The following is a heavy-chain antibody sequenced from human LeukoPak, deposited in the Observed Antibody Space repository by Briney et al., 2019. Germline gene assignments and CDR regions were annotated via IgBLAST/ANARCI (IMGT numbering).Heavy chain of an antibody. CDR2: IYYSGIT. Sequence: SETLSLTCTVSGASISSYYWSWIRQPPGKGLEWIGYIYYSGITNYNPSLKSRVTISVDTSKNQFSLKLSSVTAADTAVYDCARGNGYNLYWGQGTLVTVSS. V-gene: IGHV4-59*13. J-gene: IGHJ4*02. CDR1: GASISSYY. CDR3: ARGNGYNLY. D-gene: IGHD5-18*01.